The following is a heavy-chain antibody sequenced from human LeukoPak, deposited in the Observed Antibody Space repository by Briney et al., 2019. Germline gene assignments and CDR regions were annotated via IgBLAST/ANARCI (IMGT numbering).Heavy chain of an antibody. CDR1: GFTFSSYA. Sequence: PGGSLRLSCAASGFTFSSYAMSWARQAPGKGLEWVSAISGSGGSTYYADSVKGRFTISRDNSKNTLYLQMNSLRAEDTAVYYCAKETLPFYDSSGYSDYWGQGTLVTVSS. V-gene: IGHV3-23*01. CDR2: ISGSGGST. CDR3: AKETLPFYDSSGYSDY. D-gene: IGHD3-22*01. J-gene: IGHJ4*02.